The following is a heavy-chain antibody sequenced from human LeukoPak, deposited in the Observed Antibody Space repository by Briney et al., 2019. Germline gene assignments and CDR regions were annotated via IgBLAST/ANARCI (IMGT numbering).Heavy chain of an antibody. D-gene: IGHD3-9*01. CDR2: IYYSGST. CDR3: ARQRRRYFDWLEFDY. V-gene: IGHV4-39*01. Sequence: SETLSLTCTVSGDSIRSTSHSWGWIRQPPGKGLEWIGSIYYSGSTYYNPSLKSRVTISVDTSKNQFSLKLSSVTAADTAVYYCARQRRRYFDWLEFDYWGQGTLVTVSS. J-gene: IGHJ4*02. CDR1: GDSIRSTSHS.